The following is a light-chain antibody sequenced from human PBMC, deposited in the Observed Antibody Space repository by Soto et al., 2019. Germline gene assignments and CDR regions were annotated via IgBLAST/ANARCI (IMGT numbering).Light chain of an antibody. CDR2: EVS. CDR3: SSYTVSSYV. Sequence: QSALTQPPSASGSPGQSVTISCTGTGSDVGDYNYVSWYQQHPGKAPKLMIYEVSKRPSGVPDRFSGSKSGNTASLTVSGLQAEDDSNYYCSSYTVSSYVFGTGTKLTVL. J-gene: IGLJ1*01. V-gene: IGLV2-8*01. CDR1: GSDVGDYNY.